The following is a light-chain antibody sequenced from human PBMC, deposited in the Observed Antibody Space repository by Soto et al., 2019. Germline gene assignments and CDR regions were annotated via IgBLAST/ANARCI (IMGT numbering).Light chain of an antibody. CDR1: QSVSIY. J-gene: IGKJ3*01. CDR2: GAS. CDR3: QHYGGSFI. V-gene: IGKV3-15*01. Sequence: EIVMTQSPATLSVSPGERATLSCRASQSVSIYLAWYQQKPGQGPRVLIYGASTRATGIPARFSGSGSGTEFTLSISRLEPEDFAVYYCQHYGGSFIFGPGTKVDI.